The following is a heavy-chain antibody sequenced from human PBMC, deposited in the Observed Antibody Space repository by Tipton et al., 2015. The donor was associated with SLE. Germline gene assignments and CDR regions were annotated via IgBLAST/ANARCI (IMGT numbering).Heavy chain of an antibody. D-gene: IGHD3-16*02. Sequence: TLSLTCTVSGASISSHYWSWIRQPPGKGLEWIGYIYYSGSTYYNPSLKSRVTISVDTSKNQFSLKLSSVTAADTAVYYCARGLWGGSYRQYYFDYWGQGTLVTVSS. V-gene: IGHV4-59*11. CDR1: GASISSHY. CDR2: IYYSGST. CDR3: ARGLWGGSYRQYYFDY. J-gene: IGHJ4*02.